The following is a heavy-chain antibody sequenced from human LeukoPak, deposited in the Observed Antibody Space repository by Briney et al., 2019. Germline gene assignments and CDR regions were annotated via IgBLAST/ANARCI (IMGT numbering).Heavy chain of an antibody. CDR2: IYYSGST. Sequence: PSQTLSLTCTVSGGSISSGGYYWSWIRQHPGKDLEWIGYIYYSGSTYYNPSLKSRVTIPVDTSKNQFSLKLSSVTAADTAVYYCARWGRRYYFDYWSQGTLVTVSS. D-gene: IGHD3-16*01. J-gene: IGHJ4*02. V-gene: IGHV4-31*03. CDR1: GGSISSGGYY. CDR3: ARWGRRYYFDY.